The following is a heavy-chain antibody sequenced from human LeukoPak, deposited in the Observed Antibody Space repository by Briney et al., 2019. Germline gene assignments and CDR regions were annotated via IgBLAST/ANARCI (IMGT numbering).Heavy chain of an antibody. J-gene: IGHJ4*02. CDR1: GFTFSSSA. Sequence: PGGSLRLSCAASGFTFSSSAMSWVRQAPGKGLEWVSAISGSGGSTYYADSVKGRFTISRDNAKNSQYLQMNSLRAEDTAVYYCASFEGVVVPAAGDDYWGQGTLVTVSS. CDR3: ASFEGVVVPAAGDDY. CDR2: ISGSGGST. V-gene: IGHV3-23*01. D-gene: IGHD2-2*01.